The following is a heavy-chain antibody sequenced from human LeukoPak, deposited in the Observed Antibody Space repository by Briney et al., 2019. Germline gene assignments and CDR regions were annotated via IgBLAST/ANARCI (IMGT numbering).Heavy chain of an antibody. V-gene: IGHV4-34*01. Sequence: PSETLSLTCAVYGGSFSGYYWSWIRQPPGKGLEWIGEINHSGSTNYNPFLKSRVTISVDTSKNQFSLKLSSVTAADTAVYYCARGGRYYYDSSGYRLDYWGQGTLVTVSS. J-gene: IGHJ4*02. CDR3: ARGGRYYYDSSGYRLDY. D-gene: IGHD3-22*01. CDR2: INHSGST. CDR1: GGSFSGYY.